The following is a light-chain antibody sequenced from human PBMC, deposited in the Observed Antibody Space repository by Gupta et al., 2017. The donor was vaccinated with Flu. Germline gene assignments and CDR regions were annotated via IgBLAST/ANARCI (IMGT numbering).Light chain of an antibody. Sequence: VGDRITITCRASQSISTWLAWYQQKPGKAPKLLIYKASNLESGVPSMFSGTGSGTEFTLTISILQPDDFATYYCQQYNSYWTFGQGTKVEIK. CDR3: QQYNSYWT. CDR1: QSISTW. V-gene: IGKV1-5*03. J-gene: IGKJ1*01. CDR2: KAS.